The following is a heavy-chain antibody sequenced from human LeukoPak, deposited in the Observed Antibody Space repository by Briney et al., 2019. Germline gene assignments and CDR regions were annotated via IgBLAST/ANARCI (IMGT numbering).Heavy chain of an antibody. CDR3: ARGQILKTYYYGSGSPRPYYYGMDV. J-gene: IGHJ6*02. CDR2: ISYDGSNK. CDR1: GFTFSSYA. V-gene: IGHV3-30-3*01. D-gene: IGHD3-10*01. Sequence: GGSLRLSCAASGFTFSSYAMHWVRQAPGKGLEWVAVISYDGSNKYYADSVKGRFTISRDNSKNTLYLQMNSLRAEDTAVYYCARGQILKTYYYGSGSPRPYYYGMDVWGQGTTVTVSS.